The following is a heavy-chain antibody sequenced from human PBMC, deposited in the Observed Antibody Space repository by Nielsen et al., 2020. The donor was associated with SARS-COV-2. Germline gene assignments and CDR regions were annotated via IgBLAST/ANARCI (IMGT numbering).Heavy chain of an antibody. CDR3: ARDQDGGAATSNWYFDL. J-gene: IGHJ2*01. V-gene: IGHV3-21*01. Sequence: GGSLRLSCAASGFRFTSYSMNWVRQAPGKGLEWVESITMSGAYMYDADSVRGRFTVSRDNAENSLYLQMNSLRDEDTAVYYCARDQDGGAATSNWYFDLWGRGTLVIVSS. CDR1: GFRFTSYS. D-gene: IGHD6-25*01. CDR2: ITMSGAYM.